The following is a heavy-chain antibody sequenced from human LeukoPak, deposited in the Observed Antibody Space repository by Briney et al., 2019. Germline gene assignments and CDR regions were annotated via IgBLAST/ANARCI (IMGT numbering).Heavy chain of an antibody. D-gene: IGHD6-13*01. CDR2: ISYDGSNK. CDR3: ARGQPGVAAAGNLDY. CDR1: GFTFSSYA. Sequence: GRSLRLSCAASGFTFSSYAMHWVRQAPGKGLEWVAVISYDGSNKYYADSVKGRFTISRDTSKNTLFLQMNSLRAEDTAVYYCARGQPGVAAAGNLDYWGQGTLVTVSS. J-gene: IGHJ4*02. V-gene: IGHV3-30-3*01.